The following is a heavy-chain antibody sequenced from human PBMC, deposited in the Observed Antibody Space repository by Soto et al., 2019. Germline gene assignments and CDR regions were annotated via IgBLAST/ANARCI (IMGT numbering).Heavy chain of an antibody. Sequence: HGESLKISCKGSGYSFTSYWIGWVRQMPGKGLEWMGIIYPGDSDTRYSPSFQGQVTISADKSISTAYLQWSSLKASDTAMYYCARGEDPSIFGVVKATYYFDYWGQGTLVTVSS. CDR1: GYSFTSYW. D-gene: IGHD3-3*01. CDR3: ARGEDPSIFGVVKATYYFDY. V-gene: IGHV5-51*01. J-gene: IGHJ4*02. CDR2: IYPGDSDT.